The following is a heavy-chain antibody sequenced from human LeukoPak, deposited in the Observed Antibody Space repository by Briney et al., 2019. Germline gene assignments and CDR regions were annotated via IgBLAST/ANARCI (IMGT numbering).Heavy chain of an antibody. V-gene: IGHV4-4*02. J-gene: IGHJ5*02. Sequence: PSGTLSLTCAVSGGSISSTNWWSWVRQPPGKGLEWIGEIYHSGSTNYNPSLKSRVAISVDKSKNQLSLKLRSVTAADTAVYYCARVYSSDNWFDPWGQGTLVTVSS. CDR3: ARVYSSDNWFDP. D-gene: IGHD6-19*01. CDR2: IYHSGST. CDR1: GGSISSTNW.